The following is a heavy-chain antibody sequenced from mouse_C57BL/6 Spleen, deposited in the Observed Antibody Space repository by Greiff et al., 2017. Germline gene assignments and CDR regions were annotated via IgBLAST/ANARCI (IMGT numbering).Heavy chain of an antibody. CDR2: ISYDGSN. Sequence: EVKLLESGPGLVKPSQSLSLTCSVTGYSITSGYYWNWIRQFPGNKLEWMGYISYDGSNNYNPSLKNRISITRDTSKNQFFLKLNSVTTEDTATYYCARVELDSKDAMDYWGQGTSVTVSS. V-gene: IGHV3-6*01. D-gene: IGHD2-5*01. J-gene: IGHJ4*01. CDR1: GYSITSGYY. CDR3: ARVELDSKDAMDY.